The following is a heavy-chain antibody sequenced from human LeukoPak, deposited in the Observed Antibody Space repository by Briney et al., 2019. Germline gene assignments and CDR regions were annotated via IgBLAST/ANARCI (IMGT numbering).Heavy chain of an antibody. CDR3: ARSTWGFVGFGSNRYFDY. CDR2: IYYSGST. J-gene: IGHJ4*02. V-gene: IGHV4-39*01. D-gene: IGHD3-3*01. Sequence: SETLSLTCTVSGGSISSSSYYWGWIRQPPGKGLEWIGSIYYSGSTYYNPSLKSRVTISVDTSKNQFSLKLSSVTAADTAVYYCARSTWGFVGFGSNRYFDYWGQGTLVTVSS. CDR1: GGSISSSSYY.